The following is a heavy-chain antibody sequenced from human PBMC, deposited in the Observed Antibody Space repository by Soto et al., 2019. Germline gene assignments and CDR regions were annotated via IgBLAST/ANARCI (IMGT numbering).Heavy chain of an antibody. J-gene: IGHJ6*02. CDR1: GFTFSSYA. D-gene: IGHD3-10*01. CDR2: VSAGGDMT. Sequence: DVHLLESGGHLVQPGGSLRLSCAASGFTFSSYAMSWVRQAPGKGLEWVSSVSAGGDMTDYSDSVKGRFTISRDNSNNALFLQMNSLRIEDTALYYCARGDRGGSGSPASYYYSGLDVWGQGTTVTVS. V-gene: IGHV3-23*01. CDR3: ARGDRGGSGSPASYYYSGLDV.